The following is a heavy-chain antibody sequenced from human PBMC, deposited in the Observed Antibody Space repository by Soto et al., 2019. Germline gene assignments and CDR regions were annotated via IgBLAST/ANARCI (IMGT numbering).Heavy chain of an antibody. CDR2: INSGGSAI. Sequence: EVQLVESGGGLVQPGGSLRLSCAAYGFTFSSDEMDWIRQAPRKRLEWVAYINSGGSAIYDADSVKGRFTNSRDNAKNPLYLQMNSLRAEDTAFYYGAKEKAVMYSGYDAFDILGQGTMVTV. CDR3: AKEKAVMYSGYDAFDI. D-gene: IGHD5-12*01. J-gene: IGHJ3*02. CDR1: GFTFSSDE. V-gene: IGHV3-48*03.